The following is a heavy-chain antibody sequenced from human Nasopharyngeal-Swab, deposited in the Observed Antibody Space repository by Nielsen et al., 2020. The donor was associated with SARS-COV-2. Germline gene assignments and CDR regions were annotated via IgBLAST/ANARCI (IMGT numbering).Heavy chain of an antibody. CDR1: GFTFSSYG. J-gene: IGHJ4*02. CDR3: AREATMVRGGRGY. D-gene: IGHD3-10*01. Sequence: GGSLRLSCAASGFTFSSYGMHWVRQAPGKGLEWVAVISYDGSNKYYADSVKGRFTISRDNAKNSLYLQMNSLRDEDTAVYHCAREATMVRGGRGYWGQGTLVTVSS. CDR2: ISYDGSNK. V-gene: IGHV3-30*03.